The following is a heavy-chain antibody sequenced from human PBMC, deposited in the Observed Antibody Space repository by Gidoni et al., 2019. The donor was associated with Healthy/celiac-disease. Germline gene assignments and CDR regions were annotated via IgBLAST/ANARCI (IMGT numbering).Heavy chain of an antibody. D-gene: IGHD4-17*01. CDR1: GYSISSGYY. V-gene: IGHV4-38-2*02. J-gene: IGHJ4*02. CDR3: ARDFLPRPSTKWGFYGDQYYFDY. CDR2: IYHSGST. Sequence: QVQLQESGPGLVKPSETLSLTCTVSGYSISSGYYWGWIRQPPGKGLEWIGSIYHSGSTYYNPSLKSRVTISVDTSKNQFSLKLSSVTAADTAVYYCARDFLPRPSTKWGFYGDQYYFDYWGQGTLVTVSS.